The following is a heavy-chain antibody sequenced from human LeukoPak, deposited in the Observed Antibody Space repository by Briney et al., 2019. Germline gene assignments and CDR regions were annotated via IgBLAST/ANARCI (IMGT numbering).Heavy chain of an antibody. CDR2: INPNSGGT. V-gene: IGHV1-2*06. CDR1: GYTFTGYY. CDR3: ARDVVEQQLPFDY. Sequence: GASVKVSCKASGYTFTGYYVHWVRQAPGQGLERMGRINPNSGGTNYAQKFEGRVTMTRDTSISTAYMELSRLRSDDTAEYYCARDVVEQQLPFDYWGQGTLVTVSS. J-gene: IGHJ4*02. D-gene: IGHD6-13*01.